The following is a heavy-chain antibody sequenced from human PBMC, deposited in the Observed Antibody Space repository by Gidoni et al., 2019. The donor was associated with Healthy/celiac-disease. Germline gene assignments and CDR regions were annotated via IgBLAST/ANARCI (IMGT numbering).Heavy chain of an antibody. CDR2: INHSGST. CDR3: ARGPFRMRGMDV. J-gene: IGHJ6*02. CDR1: GGSFSGYY. Sequence: QVQLQQWGAGLLKPSETLSLTCAVHGGSFSGYYWSWIRQPPGKGLEWIGEINHSGSTNYNPSLKSRVTISVDTSKNQFSLKLSSVTAADTAVYYCARGPFRMRGMDVWGQGTTVTVSS. V-gene: IGHV4-34*01.